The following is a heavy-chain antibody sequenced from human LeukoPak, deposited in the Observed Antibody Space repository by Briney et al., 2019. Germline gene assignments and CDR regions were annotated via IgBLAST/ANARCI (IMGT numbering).Heavy chain of an antibody. CDR3: AKPHTYSSGWYFDY. J-gene: IGHJ4*02. CDR2: INSDGSST. CDR1: GFTLSSYW. V-gene: IGHV3-74*01. Sequence: PGGSLRLSCAASGFTLSSYWMHWVRQAPGKGLVWVSRINSDGSSTTYADSVKGRFTISRDNAKNTLYLQMNSLRAEDTAVYYCAKPHTYSSGWYFDYWGQGTLVTVSS. D-gene: IGHD6-19*01.